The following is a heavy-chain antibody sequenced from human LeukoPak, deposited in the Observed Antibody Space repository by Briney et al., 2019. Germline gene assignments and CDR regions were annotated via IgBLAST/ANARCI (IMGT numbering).Heavy chain of an antibody. V-gene: IGHV1-46*01. D-gene: IGHD4-17*01. J-gene: IGHJ4*02. CDR3: ARDYGDALGSGY. CDR1: GYTFTSYY. CDR2: INPSGGST. Sequence: ASVKVSCKASGYTFTSYYMHWVRQAPGQGLEWMGIINPSGGSTSYAQKFQGRVTMTRDMSTSTVYMELSSLRSEDTAVYYCARDYGDALGSGYWGQGTLVTVSS.